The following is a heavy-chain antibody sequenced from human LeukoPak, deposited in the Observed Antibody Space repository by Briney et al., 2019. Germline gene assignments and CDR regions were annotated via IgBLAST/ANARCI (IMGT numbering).Heavy chain of an antibody. Sequence: GRSLRLSCAASGFTFSSYATHWVRQAPGKGLEWVAVISYDGSNKYYADSVKGRFTISRDNSKNTLYLQMNSLRAEDTAVYYCARELGLYYYGMDVWGQGTTVTVSS. CDR2: ISYDGSNK. J-gene: IGHJ6*02. V-gene: IGHV3-30-3*01. CDR3: ARELGLYYYGMDV. CDR1: GFTFSSYA. D-gene: IGHD7-27*01.